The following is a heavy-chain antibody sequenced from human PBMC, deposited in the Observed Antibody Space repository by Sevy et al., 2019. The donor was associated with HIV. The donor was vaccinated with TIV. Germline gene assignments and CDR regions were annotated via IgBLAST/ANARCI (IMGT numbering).Heavy chain of an antibody. CDR2: IKSKTDGGTA. CDR3: TTANVWDGDWYFDS. J-gene: IGHJ4*02. D-gene: IGHD2-21*02. Sequence: GGSLRLSCAASGFTFSTAWMNWVRQAPGKGLEWVGRIKSKTDGGTADYAAPGKGRTTISRDDSKNTLYLQMNSLKTEDTAVYYCTTANVWDGDWYFDSWGQGTLVTVSS. CDR1: GFTFSTAW. V-gene: IGHV3-15*01.